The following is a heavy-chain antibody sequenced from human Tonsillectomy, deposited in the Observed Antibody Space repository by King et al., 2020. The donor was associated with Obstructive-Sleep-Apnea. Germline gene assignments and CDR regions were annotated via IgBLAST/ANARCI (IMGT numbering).Heavy chain of an antibody. Sequence: VQLQQWGAGLLKPSETLSLTCAVYGGSFSGYYWSWIRQPPGKGLEWIGEINHSGSTNSNPSLKSRVTISVDTSKNQFSLKLSSVTAADTAVYYCARGGYSYGSVPYVDYWGQGTLVTVSS. D-gene: IGHD5-18*01. CDR3: ARGGYSYGSVPYVDY. V-gene: IGHV4-34*01. J-gene: IGHJ4*02. CDR1: GGSFSGYY. CDR2: INHSGST.